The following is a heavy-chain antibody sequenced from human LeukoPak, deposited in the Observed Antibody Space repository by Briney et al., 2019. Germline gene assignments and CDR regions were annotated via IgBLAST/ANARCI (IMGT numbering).Heavy chain of an antibody. J-gene: IGHJ2*01. CDR2: INPNSGGT. D-gene: IGHD3-22*01. Sequence: ASVKVSCKASGYTFTGYYMHWVRQAPGQGLEWMGWINPNSGGTNYAQKFQGRVTMTRDTSISTAYMELSRLRSDDTAVYYCARDATPDSSGYYYGPSWYFDLWGRGTLVTVSS. V-gene: IGHV1-2*02. CDR3: ARDATPDSSGYYYGPSWYFDL. CDR1: GYTFTGYY.